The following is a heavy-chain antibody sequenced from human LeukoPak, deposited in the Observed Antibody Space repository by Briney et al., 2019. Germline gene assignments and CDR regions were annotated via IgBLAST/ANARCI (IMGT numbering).Heavy chain of an antibody. CDR2: IYSGGST. Sequence: GGSLRLSCAASGFTVSSNYMSWVRQAPGKGPEWVSVIYSGGSTYYADSVKGRFTISRDNSKNTLYLQMNSLRAEDTAVYYCARGYVSPDAFDVWGQGTMVTVSS. CDR1: GFTVSSNY. V-gene: IGHV3-53*01. CDR3: ARGYVSPDAFDV. D-gene: IGHD3-16*01. J-gene: IGHJ3*01.